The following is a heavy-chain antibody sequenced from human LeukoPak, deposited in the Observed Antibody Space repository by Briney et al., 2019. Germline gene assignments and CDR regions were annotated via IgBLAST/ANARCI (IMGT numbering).Heavy chain of an antibody. CDR1: GGSISRYY. Sequence: SETLSLTCTVSGGSISRYYWSWIRQPPGKGMEWIGYIYYSGSTNYNPSLKSGVTISVETSKNQFSLKLSSVTAADTAVYYCARGGRYYGSGSYYNFDYWGQGTLVTVSS. D-gene: IGHD3-10*01. J-gene: IGHJ4*02. V-gene: IGHV4-59*01. CDR3: ARGGRYYGSGSYYNFDY. CDR2: IYYSGST.